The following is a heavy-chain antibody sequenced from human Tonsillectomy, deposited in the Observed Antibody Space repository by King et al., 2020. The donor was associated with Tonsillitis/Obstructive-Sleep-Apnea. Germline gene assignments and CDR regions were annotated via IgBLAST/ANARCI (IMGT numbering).Heavy chain of an antibody. V-gene: IGHV3-15*01. J-gene: IGHJ4*02. Sequence: QLVQSGGGLVKPGESLRLSCEVSGISFSKTWMGWVRQAPGKGLEWIGRVKSRNDGGTTDYAAPVKDRFTISRDDSKNTVYLQINSLQAEDTAVFYRNTDPRYWGQGTLVTVSS. CDR1: GISFSKTW. CDR2: VKSRNDGGTT. CDR3: NTDPRY.